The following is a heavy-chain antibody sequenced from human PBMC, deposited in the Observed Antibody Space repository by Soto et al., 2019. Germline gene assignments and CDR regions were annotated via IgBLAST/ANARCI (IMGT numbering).Heavy chain of an antibody. V-gene: IGHV1-18*01. CDR1: GYTFSSYG. J-gene: IGHJ3*02. Sequence: QVQLVQSGAEVKKPGASVKVSCTASGYTFSSYGISWVRQAPGQGLEWMGWISTYKSDTNYGQKFQGRVTMTTDTSTTTAYMELRRLGSDDTAVYYCARDGYCVSTGCHDVFGIWGQGTVVTVSS. D-gene: IGHD2-2*01. CDR3: ARDGYCVSTGCHDVFGI. CDR2: ISTYKSDT.